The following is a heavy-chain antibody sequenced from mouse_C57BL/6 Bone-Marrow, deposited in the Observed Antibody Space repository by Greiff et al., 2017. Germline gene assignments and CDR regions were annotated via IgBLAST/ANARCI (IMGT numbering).Heavy chain of an antibody. CDR1: GYTFTSYW. D-gene: IGHD1-1*01. V-gene: IGHV1-50*01. CDR2: IDPSDSYT. CDR3: ATPTSSPFAY. J-gene: IGHJ3*01. Sequence: QVQLQQPGAELVKPGASVKLSCKASGYTFTSYWMPWVKQRPGQGLEWIGEIDPSDSYTNYNQKFKGKATLTVDTSSSTAYMQLSSLTSEDSAVYYCATPTSSPFAYWGQGTLVTVSA.